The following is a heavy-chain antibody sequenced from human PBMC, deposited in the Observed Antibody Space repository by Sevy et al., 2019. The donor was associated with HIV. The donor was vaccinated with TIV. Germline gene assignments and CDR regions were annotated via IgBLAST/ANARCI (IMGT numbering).Heavy chain of an antibody. CDR2: IIPIFGTA. J-gene: IGHJ6*02. Sequence: ASVKVSCKASGGTFSSYAISWVRQAPGQGLEWMGGIIPIFGTANYAQKFQGRVTITADESTSTAYMELSSLRSEDTAVYYCANSYYYGSGRRYYYYGMDVWGQGTTVTVSS. CDR3: ANSYYYGSGRRYYYYGMDV. D-gene: IGHD3-10*01. V-gene: IGHV1-69*13. CDR1: GGTFSSYA.